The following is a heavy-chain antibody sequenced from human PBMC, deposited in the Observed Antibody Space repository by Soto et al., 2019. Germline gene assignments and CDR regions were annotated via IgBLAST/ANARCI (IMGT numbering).Heavy chain of an antibody. CDR1: GFTFSSYA. Sequence: GGSLRLSCAASGFTFSSYAMSWVRQAPGKGLEWVSAISGSGGSTYYADSVKGRFTISRDNSKNTLYLQMNSLRAEDTAVYYCAKLEGAAAGTRYYYYYMDVWGKGTTVTVSS. CDR3: AKLEGAAAGTRYYYYYMDV. CDR2: ISGSGGST. J-gene: IGHJ6*03. D-gene: IGHD6-13*01. V-gene: IGHV3-23*01.